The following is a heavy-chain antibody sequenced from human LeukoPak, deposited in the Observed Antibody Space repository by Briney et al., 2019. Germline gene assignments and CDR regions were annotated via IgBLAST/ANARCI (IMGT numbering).Heavy chain of an antibody. CDR2: ISYSGTT. D-gene: IGHD3-22*01. J-gene: IGHJ4*02. CDR3: ATRGDYDLDY. CDR1: GGSISSTNYY. V-gene: IGHV4-39*06. Sequence: KPSETLSLTCTVSGGSISSTNYYWGWIRQPPGKGLEWIGSISYSGTTYYNPSLKSRATIAVDTSKNQFALKVTSVTAADTAVYYCATRGDYDLDYWGQGTLVTVSS.